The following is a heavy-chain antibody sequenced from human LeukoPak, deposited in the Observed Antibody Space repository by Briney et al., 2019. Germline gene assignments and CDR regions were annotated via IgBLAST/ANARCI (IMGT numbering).Heavy chain of an antibody. CDR2: VFHTGGGA. V-gene: IGHV4-59*11. D-gene: IGHD5-12*01. J-gene: IGHJ4*02. CDR1: GASITGQY. CDR3: ARGHHDYAY. Sequence: SETLSLTCTVSGASITGQYWGWIRQPPGKRLERIGYVFHTGGGADYNPSLRSRVAISVDTSKNQFSLRLNSVIPSDTAVYYCARGHHDYAYWGQGALVTVSS.